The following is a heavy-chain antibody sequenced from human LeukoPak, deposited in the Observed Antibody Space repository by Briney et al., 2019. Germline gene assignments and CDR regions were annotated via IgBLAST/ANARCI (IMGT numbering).Heavy chain of an antibody. CDR2: ISWDGGST. CDR1: GFTFDDYT. Sequence: PGGSLRLSCAASGFTFDDYTMHRVRQAPGKGLEWVSLISWDGGSTYYADSVKGRFTISRVNSKNSLYLQMNSLRTEDTALYYCAKDLRPHADNYFDYWGQGTLVTVSS. V-gene: IGHV3-43*01. J-gene: IGHJ4*02. CDR3: AKDLRPHADNYFDY.